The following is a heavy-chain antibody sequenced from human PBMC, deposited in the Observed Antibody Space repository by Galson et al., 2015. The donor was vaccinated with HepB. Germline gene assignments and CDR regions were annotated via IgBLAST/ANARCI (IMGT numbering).Heavy chain of an antibody. D-gene: IGHD6-13*01. CDR1: GFSFSTYG. Sequence: SLRLSCAASGFSFSTYGLHWVRQAPGKGLEWVAVIWYDGSNKFYGDSVKGRFTISRDNSKNTLFLQMNSLRVEDTAVYYCARDVRIAATGTAQPGGMDVWGQGTTVTVSS. J-gene: IGHJ6*02. CDR2: IWYDGSNK. V-gene: IGHV3-33*01. CDR3: ARDVRIAATGTAQPGGMDV.